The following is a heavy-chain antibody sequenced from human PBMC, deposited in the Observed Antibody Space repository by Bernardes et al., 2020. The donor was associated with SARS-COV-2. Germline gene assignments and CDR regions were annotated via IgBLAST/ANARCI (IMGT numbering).Heavy chain of an antibody. CDR3: ARNQHDFWSGYPPYYYYYMDV. CDR1: GFTVSSNY. D-gene: IGHD3-3*01. V-gene: IGHV3-53*04. Sequence: GGSLRLSCAASGFTVSSNYMSWVRQAPGKGLEWVSVIYSGGSTYYADSVKGRFTISRHNSKNTLYLQMNSLRAEDTAVYYCARNQHDFWSGYPPYYYYYMDVWGKGTTVTVSS. CDR2: IYSGGST. J-gene: IGHJ6*03.